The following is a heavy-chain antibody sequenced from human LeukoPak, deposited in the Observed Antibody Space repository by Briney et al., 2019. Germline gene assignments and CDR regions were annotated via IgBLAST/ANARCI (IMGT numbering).Heavy chain of an antibody. Sequence: SETLSLTCTVSGGSISSSSYYWGWIRQPPGKGLEWIGSIYYSGSTYYNPSLMSRVTISVDTSKNQFSLKLSSVTAADTAVYYCARSPPGYSSSWYRDDAFDIWGQGTMVTVSS. J-gene: IGHJ3*02. V-gene: IGHV4-39*01. CDR2: IYYSGST. CDR3: ARSPPGYSSSWYRDDAFDI. D-gene: IGHD6-13*01. CDR1: GGSISSSSYY.